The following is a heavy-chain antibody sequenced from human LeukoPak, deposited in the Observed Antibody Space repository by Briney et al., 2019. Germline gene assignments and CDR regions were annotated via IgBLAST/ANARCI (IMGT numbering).Heavy chain of an antibody. CDR1: GGSISSSTYY. J-gene: IGHJ4*02. CDR2: IFYSGRT. V-gene: IGHV4-39*07. D-gene: IGHD3-16*01. CDR3: ARETSQKGAHYMDV. Sequence: SETLSLTCTVSGGSISSSTYYWGWIRQPPGKGLEWIGSIFYSGRTYYNPSLKSRVTMSVDTSKNQFSLRLSSVNAADTAVYYCARETSQKGAHYMDVWGQGTLVTVSS.